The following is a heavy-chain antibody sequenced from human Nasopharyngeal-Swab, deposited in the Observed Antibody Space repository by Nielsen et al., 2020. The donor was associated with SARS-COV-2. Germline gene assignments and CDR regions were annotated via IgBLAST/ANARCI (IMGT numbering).Heavy chain of an antibody. CDR3: ARGYSGYDQWGIDY. CDR1: GFTFDDYA. V-gene: IGHV3-43*02. D-gene: IGHD5-12*01. J-gene: IGHJ4*02. Sequence: GESLKISCAASGFTFDDYAMHWVRQAPGKGLEWVSLISGDGGSTYYADSVKGRFTISRDNSKNTLYLQMNSLRAEDTAVYYCARGYSGYDQWGIDYWGQGTLVTVSS. CDR2: ISGDGGST.